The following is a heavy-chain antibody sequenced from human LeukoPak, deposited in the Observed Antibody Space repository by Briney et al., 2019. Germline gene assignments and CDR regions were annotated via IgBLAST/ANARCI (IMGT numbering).Heavy chain of an antibody. J-gene: IGHJ4*02. Sequence: GGSLRLSCTASGFTFTNYAMSWVRQAPGKGLEWVSDISGSGGSTYYADSVKGRFTISRDKFQMNSLRAEGTAVYYCAKNGVVVAATYYFDYWGQGMLVTVSS. CDR1: GFTFTNYA. CDR2: ISGSGGST. CDR3: AKNGVVVAATYYFDY. V-gene: IGHV3-23*01. D-gene: IGHD2-15*01.